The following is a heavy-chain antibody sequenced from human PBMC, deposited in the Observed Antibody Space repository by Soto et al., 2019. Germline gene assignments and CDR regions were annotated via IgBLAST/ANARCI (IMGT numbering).Heavy chain of an antibody. V-gene: IGHV4-31*03. J-gene: IGHJ3*02. Sequence: PSETLSLTCTVSGGSISSGGYYWSWIRQHPGKGLEWIGYIYYSGSTYYNPSLKSRVTISVDTSKNQFSLKLSSVTAADTAVYYCARDGLHSSGWLDIWGQGTMVTVSS. CDR1: GGSISSGGYY. D-gene: IGHD6-19*01. CDR3: ARDGLHSSGWLDI. CDR2: IYYSGST.